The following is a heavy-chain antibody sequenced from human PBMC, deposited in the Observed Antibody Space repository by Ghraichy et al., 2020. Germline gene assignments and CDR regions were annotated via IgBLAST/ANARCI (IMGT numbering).Heavy chain of an antibody. J-gene: IGHJ4*02. CDR1: GFTFSSYA. CDR3: AREGGNYCSGGSCSRDFDY. Sequence: GGSLRLSCAASGFTFSSYAMDWVRQAPGKGLEWLSYITSSGTTIYYADSVKGRFTISRDNAKNSLYLQMSILRDEDTAVYYCAREGGNYCSGGSCSRDFDYWGQGTLVTVSS. V-gene: IGHV3-48*02. D-gene: IGHD2-15*01. CDR2: ITSSGTTI.